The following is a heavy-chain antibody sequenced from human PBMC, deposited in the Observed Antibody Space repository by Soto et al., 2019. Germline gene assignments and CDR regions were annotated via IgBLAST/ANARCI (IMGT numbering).Heavy chain of an antibody. V-gene: IGHV1-69*02. D-gene: IGHD6-25*01. CDR3: ARGGPGQRYLDY. CDR2: IIPILGIA. Sequence: QVQLVQSGAEVKKPGSSVKVSCKASGGTFSSYTISWVRQAPGQGLEWMGRIIPILGIANYAQKFQGRVTITADKSTSTAYMELSSLRSEDTAVYYCARGGPGQRYLDYWGQGTLVTVAS. J-gene: IGHJ4*02. CDR1: GGTFSSYT.